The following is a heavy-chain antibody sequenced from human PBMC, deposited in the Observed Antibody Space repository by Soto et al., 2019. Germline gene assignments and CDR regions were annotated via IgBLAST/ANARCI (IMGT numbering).Heavy chain of an antibody. J-gene: IGHJ4*02. CDR1: GFTFSIYA. Sequence: GGSLRLSCAASGFTFSIYAMSWVRHAPGKGLEWVSAISGSGGSTYYADSVKGRFTISRDNSKNTLYLQMNSLRAEDTAVYYCAKDCTSRITIFGVVTFFDYWGQGTLVTVSS. CDR2: ISGSGGST. V-gene: IGHV3-23*01. D-gene: IGHD3-3*01. CDR3: AKDCTSRITIFGVVTFFDY.